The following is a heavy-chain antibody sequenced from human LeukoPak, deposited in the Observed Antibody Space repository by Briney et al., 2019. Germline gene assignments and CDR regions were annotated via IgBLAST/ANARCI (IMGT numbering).Heavy chain of an antibody. V-gene: IGHV3-30-3*01. CDR3: AREQLLWFGELLPRGWFDP. Sequence: GRSLRLSCAASGFTFSSYAMHWVRQAPGKGLEWVAVISYDGGNKNYADSVKGRFTISRDNSKNTLYLQMNSLRAEDTAVYYCAREQLLWFGELLPRGWFDPWGQGTLVTVSS. D-gene: IGHD3-10*01. CDR2: ISYDGGNK. J-gene: IGHJ5*02. CDR1: GFTFSSYA.